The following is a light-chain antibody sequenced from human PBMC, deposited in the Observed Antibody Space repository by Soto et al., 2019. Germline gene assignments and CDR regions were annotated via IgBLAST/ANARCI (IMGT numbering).Light chain of an antibody. V-gene: IGKV1-5*03. CDR2: KAS. Sequence: DIQMTQSPSTLSASVGDRVTITCRASQSITNWLAWYQQKPGKAPKFLIYKASNLESGVPSRFSGSGSGTEFTLTISSLQPDDSATYYCQRYNTYPLTFGGGTKVDI. CDR3: QRYNTYPLT. CDR1: QSITNW. J-gene: IGKJ4*01.